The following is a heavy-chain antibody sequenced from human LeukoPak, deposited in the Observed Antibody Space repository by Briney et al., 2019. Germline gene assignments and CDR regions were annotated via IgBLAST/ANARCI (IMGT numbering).Heavy chain of an antibody. V-gene: IGHV3-66*01. Sequence: GGSLRLSCAASGFDVSINYMNWIRQSPEKGLEWVSIIHNDRSTYYADSVKGRFTVSRDNSKNTVSLQMDSLRVDDTGIYYCARGFLQLTPYYFDYWGQGALVTVSS. D-gene: IGHD1-1*01. CDR2: IHNDRST. CDR1: GFDVSINY. J-gene: IGHJ4*02. CDR3: ARGFLQLTPYYFDY.